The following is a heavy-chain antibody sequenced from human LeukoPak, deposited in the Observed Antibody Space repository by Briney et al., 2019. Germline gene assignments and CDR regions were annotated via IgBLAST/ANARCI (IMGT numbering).Heavy chain of an antibody. V-gene: IGHV4-59*01. Sequence: SETLSLACTVSGGSISSYYWSWTRQPPGKGLEWIGYIYYSGSTNYNPSLKSRVTISVDTSKNQFSLKLSSVTAADTAVYYCARGIIVGATWGANYNCFDPWGQGTLVTVSS. D-gene: IGHD1-26*01. CDR1: GGSISSYY. J-gene: IGHJ5*02. CDR2: IYYSGST. CDR3: ARGIIVGATWGANYNCFDP.